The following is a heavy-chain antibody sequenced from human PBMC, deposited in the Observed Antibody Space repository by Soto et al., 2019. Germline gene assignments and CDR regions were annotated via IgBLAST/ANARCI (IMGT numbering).Heavy chain of an antibody. CDR3: ARVMTVQAFDI. J-gene: IGHJ3*02. D-gene: IGHD4-17*01. CDR1: GYTFTRYG. V-gene: IGHV1-3*01. CDR2: INAGTGQT. Sequence: GASVKVSCKASGYTFTRYGMHWVRQASGQRLEWMGWINAGTGQTKYSQKLQGRVIITRDTSATTAYMELSSLRSEDTAVYYCARVMTVQAFDIWGQGTMVTVS.